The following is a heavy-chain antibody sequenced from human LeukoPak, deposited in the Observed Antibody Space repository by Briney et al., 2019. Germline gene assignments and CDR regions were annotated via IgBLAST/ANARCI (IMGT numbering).Heavy chain of an antibody. CDR1: GFTFSSYE. Sequence: AGGSLRLSCAASGFTFSSYEMNWVRQAPGKGLEWVSYISPSGSSIYYADSVKGRFTISRDNAKNSLYLQMNSLRAEDTAVYYCAELGITMIGGVWGKGTTVTISS. CDR3: AELGITMIGGV. V-gene: IGHV3-48*03. D-gene: IGHD3-10*02. J-gene: IGHJ6*04. CDR2: ISPSGSSI.